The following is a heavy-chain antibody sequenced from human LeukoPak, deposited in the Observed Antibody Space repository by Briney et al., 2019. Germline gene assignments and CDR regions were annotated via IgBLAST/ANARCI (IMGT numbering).Heavy chain of an antibody. CDR3: ARVGRDGYNYPY. V-gene: IGHV3-21*01. J-gene: IGHJ4*02. CDR2: ISSSSSYI. D-gene: IGHD5-24*01. CDR1: GFTFSSYS. Sequence: GSLRLSCAASGFTFSSYSMNWVRQAPGKGLEWVSSISSSSSYIYYADSVKGRFTISRDNAKNSLYLQMNSLRAEDTAVYYCARVGRDGYNYPYWGQGTLVTVSS.